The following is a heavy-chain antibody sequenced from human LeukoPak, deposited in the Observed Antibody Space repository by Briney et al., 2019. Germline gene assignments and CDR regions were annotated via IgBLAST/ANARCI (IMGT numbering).Heavy chain of an antibody. Sequence: ASVKVSCKASGYTFTSYYMRWVRHAPGQGLEWIGIINPSGGSSSYAQKFQGRVTMTRDTSTSTVYMELSSLRAEDTAVYYCARSSSPPFEYWGQGTLVTVSS. CDR3: ARSSSPPFEY. CDR1: GYTFTSYY. V-gene: IGHV1-46*01. D-gene: IGHD6-6*01. J-gene: IGHJ4*02. CDR2: INPSGGSS.